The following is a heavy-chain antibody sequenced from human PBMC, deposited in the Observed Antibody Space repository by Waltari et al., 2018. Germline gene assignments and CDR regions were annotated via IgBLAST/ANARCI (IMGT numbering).Heavy chain of an antibody. CDR3: ARSYDSSGYYWASRAFDI. D-gene: IGHD3-22*01. J-gene: IGHJ3*02. CDR2: IYSGGST. V-gene: IGHV3-53*01. CDR1: GFTVSSNY. Sequence: EVQLVESGGGLIQPGGSLRLSCAASGFTVSSNYMSWVRQAPGKGLEWVSVIYSGGSTYYADCVKGRFTISRDNSKNTLYLQMNSLRAEDTAVYYCARSYDSSGYYWASRAFDIWGQGTMVTVSS.